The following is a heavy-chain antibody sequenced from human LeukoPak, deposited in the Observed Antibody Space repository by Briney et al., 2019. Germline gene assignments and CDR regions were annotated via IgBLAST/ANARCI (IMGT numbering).Heavy chain of an antibody. CDR2: IYYSGTT. D-gene: IGHD2-15*01. CDR3: ARLVGYYSRGSCYHFDY. CDR1: GGSISSGDDY. J-gene: IGHJ4*02. Sequence: SQTLSLTCTVSGGSISSGDDYWSWIRRPPGKGLEWIGYIYYSGTTYYNPSLKSRASISVDTSKNQFSLKLSSVTAADTALYFCARLVGYYSRGSCYHFDYWGQGSLVTVSS. V-gene: IGHV4-30-4*01.